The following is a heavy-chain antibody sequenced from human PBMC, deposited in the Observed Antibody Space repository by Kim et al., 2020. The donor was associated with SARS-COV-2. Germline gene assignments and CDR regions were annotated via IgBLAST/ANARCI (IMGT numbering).Heavy chain of an antibody. CDR2: INHSGST. D-gene: IGHD3-3*01. V-gene: IGHV4-34*01. CDR1: GGSFSGYY. J-gene: IGHJ6*03. Sequence: SETLSLTCAVYGGSFSGYYWSWIRQPPGKGLEWIGEINHSGSTNYNPSLKSRVTISVDTSKNQFSLKLSSVTAADTAVYYCARAPLYYDFWSGYYRGGDKLLNYYYYYYMDVWGKGTTVTVSS. CDR3: ARAPLYYDFWSGYYRGGDKLLNYYYYYYMDV.